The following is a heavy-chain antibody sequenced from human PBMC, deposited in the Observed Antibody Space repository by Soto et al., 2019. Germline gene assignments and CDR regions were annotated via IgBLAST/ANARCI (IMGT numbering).Heavy chain of an antibody. CDR3: AHRARITMFRGVITEIHDAFDI. V-gene: IGHV2-5*02. D-gene: IGHD3-10*01. Sequence: QITLKESGPTLVKPTQTLTLTCTFSGFSLSTSGVGVGWIRQPPGKALEWLALIYWDDDKRYSPSLKSRLTITKDTSKNQVVLTMTNMDPVDTATYYCAHRARITMFRGVITEIHDAFDIWGQGTMVTVSS. CDR1: GFSLSTSGVG. J-gene: IGHJ3*02. CDR2: IYWDDDK.